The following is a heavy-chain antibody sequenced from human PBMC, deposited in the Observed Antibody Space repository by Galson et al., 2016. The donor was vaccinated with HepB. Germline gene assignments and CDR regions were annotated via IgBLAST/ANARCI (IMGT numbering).Heavy chain of an antibody. CDR2: ISAYNGNT. D-gene: IGHD2-2*01. Sequence: SVKVSCKASGYIFTTYGISWVRQAPEQGLAWMGWISAYNGNTNYAQKLQGRVTMTTDTSTSTAYMDLRSLRSDDTAVYYCARDCSTTTCYLLIDSWGQGTLVTVSS. J-gene: IGHJ4*02. CDR3: ARDCSTTTCYLLIDS. CDR1: GYIFTTYG. V-gene: IGHV1-18*01.